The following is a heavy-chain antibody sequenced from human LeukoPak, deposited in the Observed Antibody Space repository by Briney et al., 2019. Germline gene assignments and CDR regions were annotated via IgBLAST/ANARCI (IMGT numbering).Heavy chain of an antibody. CDR3: ARISRWGPY. J-gene: IGHJ4*02. D-gene: IGHD3-16*01. V-gene: IGHV3-23*01. CDR2: ISDSGGNT. CDR1: GITLSNYG. Sequence: GGSLRLSCAVSGITLSNYGMSWVRQAPGKGLEWVAGISDSGGNTKYADSVKGRFTISRDNPKNTLYLQMNSLRAEDTAVYYCARISRWGPYWGQGILVTVSS.